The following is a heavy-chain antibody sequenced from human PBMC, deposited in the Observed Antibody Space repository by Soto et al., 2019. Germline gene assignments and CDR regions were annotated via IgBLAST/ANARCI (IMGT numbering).Heavy chain of an antibody. CDR3: AKVGKGYGNFDF. V-gene: IGHV3-23*01. Sequence: GGSLRLSCVASGFTFSTNGMAWVRQAPGKGLEWVSDISGSSDRTFYADAVKGRFIISRDNSENTLYLQVNSLRAEDTAVYYCAKVGKGYGNFDFWGQGTLVTVSS. D-gene: IGHD5-18*01. CDR1: GFTFSTNG. J-gene: IGHJ4*02. CDR2: ISGSSDRT.